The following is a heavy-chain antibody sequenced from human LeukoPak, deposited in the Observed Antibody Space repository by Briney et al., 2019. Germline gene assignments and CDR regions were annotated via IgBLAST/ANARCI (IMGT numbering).Heavy chain of an antibody. V-gene: IGHV1-8*01. CDR3: ARGVMAASAIDY. CDR2: TNPNSGNT. CDR1: GYTFTSYD. J-gene: IGHJ4*02. Sequence: ASVKVSCKASGYTFTSYDINWVRQATGQGLEWMGWTNPNSGNTGYAQKFQGRVTMTRNTSISTAYMELSSLRSEDTAVYYCARGVMAASAIDYWGQGTLVTVSS. D-gene: IGHD2-8*01.